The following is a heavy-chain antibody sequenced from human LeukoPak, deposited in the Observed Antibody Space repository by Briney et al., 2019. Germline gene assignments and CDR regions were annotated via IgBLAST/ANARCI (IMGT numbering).Heavy chain of an antibody. CDR1: GGSISSYY. D-gene: IGHD1-26*01. CDR2: IYYSGST. J-gene: IGHJ4*02. V-gene: IGHV4-59*01. CDR3: ARGRRGRYSADYDY. Sequence: SETLSLTCTVSGGSISSYYWSWIRQPPGKGLEWIGYIYYSGSTNYNPSLKSRVTISVDTSKNQFSLKLSSVTAADTAVFYCARGRRGRYSADYDYWGQGTLVTVSS.